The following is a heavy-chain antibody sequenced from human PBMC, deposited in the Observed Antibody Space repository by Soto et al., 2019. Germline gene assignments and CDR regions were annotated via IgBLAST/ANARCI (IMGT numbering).Heavy chain of an antibody. Sequence: SETLSLTCGVYRGSFSGFYWSWVRQTPGGGLEWIGEINHSGTTNYNPSFQNRVTISVDKSTNNFSLKMTSVTAADAAVYYCERGRAYVYVSNFYGVDVWGQGTTVIVSS. CDR1: RGSFSGFY. V-gene: IGHV4-34*01. CDR3: ERGRAYVYVSNFYGVDV. J-gene: IGHJ6*02. D-gene: IGHD3-10*02. CDR2: INHSGTT.